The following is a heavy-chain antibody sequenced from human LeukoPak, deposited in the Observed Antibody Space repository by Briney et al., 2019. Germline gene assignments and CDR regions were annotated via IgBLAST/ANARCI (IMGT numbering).Heavy chain of an antibody. V-gene: IGHV3-66*01. D-gene: IGHD5-24*01. CDR3: ARGDGYNFYDC. J-gene: IGHJ4*02. Sequence: GGSLRLSCAASGFXVSNNYMSWVRQAPGKGLEWVSVIYRVGSTYYADSVKGRFTISRDNSKNALYLQMNSLRAEDTAMYYCARGDGYNFYDCWGQGVLVTVSS. CDR1: GFXVSNNY. CDR2: IYRVGST.